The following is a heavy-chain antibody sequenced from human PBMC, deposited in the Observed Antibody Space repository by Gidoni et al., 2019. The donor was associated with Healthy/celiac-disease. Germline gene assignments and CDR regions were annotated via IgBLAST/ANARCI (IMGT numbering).Heavy chain of an antibody. D-gene: IGHD2-2*02. CDR3: ARRDLVVPAAIVGGAFDY. CDR1: GFPFSSYA. CDR2: ISYDGSNK. V-gene: IGHV3-30-3*01. J-gene: IGHJ4*02. Sequence: QVQLVEPGGGVVQPGRSLRLSFAASGFPFSSYAMPWVRQAPGKGLEWVAVISYDGSNKYYADSVKGRFTISRDNSKNTLYLQMNSLRAEDTAVYYCARRDLVVPAAIVGGAFDYWGQGTLVTVSS.